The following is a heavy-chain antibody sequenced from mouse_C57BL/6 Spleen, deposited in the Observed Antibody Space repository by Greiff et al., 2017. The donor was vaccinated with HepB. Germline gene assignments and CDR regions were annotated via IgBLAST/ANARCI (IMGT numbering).Heavy chain of an antibody. J-gene: IGHJ4*01. CDR1: GYTFTSYW. CDR2: IHPNSGST. Sequence: QVQLKQSGAELVKPGASVKLSCKASGYTFTSYWMHWVKQRPGQGLEWIGMIHPNSGSTNYNEKLKSKATLTVDKSSSTAYMQLSSLTSEDSAVYYCARRSNYGGDAMDYWGQGTSVTVSS. CDR3: ARRSNYGGDAMDY. V-gene: IGHV1-64*01. D-gene: IGHD2-5*01.